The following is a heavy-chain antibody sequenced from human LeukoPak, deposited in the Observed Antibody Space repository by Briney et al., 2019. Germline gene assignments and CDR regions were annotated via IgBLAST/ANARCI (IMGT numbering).Heavy chain of an antibody. J-gene: IGHJ4*02. D-gene: IGHD3-10*01. Sequence: ASETLSLTCGVYGGSFSGYYWSWIRQPPGKGLEWIGEINHSGSTNYNPSLKSRVTISVDTSKNQFSLKLSSVTAADTAVYYCTKAKAIIMFREVITRYFAYWGKGPLVTASS. CDR3: TKAKAIIMFREVITRYFAY. CDR2: INHSGST. CDR1: GGSFSGYY. V-gene: IGHV4-34*01.